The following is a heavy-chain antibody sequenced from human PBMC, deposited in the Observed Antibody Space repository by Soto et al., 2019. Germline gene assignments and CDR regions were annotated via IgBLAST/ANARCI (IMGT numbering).Heavy chain of an antibody. CDR1: GFTFSSYA. D-gene: IGHD2-2*02. CDR2: ISYDGSNK. J-gene: IGHJ4*02. V-gene: IGHV3-30-3*01. CDR3: ARDPTDIVVVPAATPLYYFDY. Sequence: GGSLRLSCAASGFTFSSYAMHWVRQAPGKGLEWVAVISYDGSNKYYADSVKGRFTISRDNSKNTLYLQMNSLRAEDTAVYYCARDPTDIVVVPAATPLYYFDYWGQGTLVNVSS.